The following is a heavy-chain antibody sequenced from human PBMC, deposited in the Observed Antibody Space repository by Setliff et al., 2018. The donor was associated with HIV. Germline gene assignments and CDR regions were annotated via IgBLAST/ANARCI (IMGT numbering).Heavy chain of an antibody. D-gene: IGHD3-3*01. CDR3: ARGLRITSFGVVIFGWFEP. Sequence: SETLSLTCTVSGGSISSSSYYWGWIRQPPGKGLEWIGSIYYRGSTYYNPSLKSRVTISVDTSKNQFSLKLNSVTAADTAVYYCARGLRITSFGVVIFGWFEPWGQGTLVTVSS. CDR2: IYYRGST. J-gene: IGHJ5*02. V-gene: IGHV4-39*01. CDR1: GGSISSSSYY.